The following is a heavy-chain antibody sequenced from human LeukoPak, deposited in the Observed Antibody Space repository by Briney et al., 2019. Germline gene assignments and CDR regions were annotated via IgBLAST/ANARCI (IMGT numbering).Heavy chain of an antibody. CDR1: GFTFSSYG. J-gene: IGHJ6*03. V-gene: IGHV3-21*01. Sequence: GGSLRLSCAASGFTFSSYGMNWVRQAPGKGLEWVSSISSSSGYIYYADSVKGRFTISRDNAKNSLYLQMNSLRAEDTAVYYCATDSPRGTIFGVVIQYYYMDVWGKGTTVTVSS. D-gene: IGHD3-3*01. CDR2: ISSSSGYI. CDR3: ATDSPRGTIFGVVIQYYYMDV.